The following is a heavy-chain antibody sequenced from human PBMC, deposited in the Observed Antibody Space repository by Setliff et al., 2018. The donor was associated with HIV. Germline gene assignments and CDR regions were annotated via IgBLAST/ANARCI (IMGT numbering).Heavy chain of an antibody. CDR1: GDSISSSSYY. Sequence: SETLSLTCSVSGDSISSSSYYWGWIRQPPGKGLEWIGSIYYSGSTYYNPSLNSRVTISVDASKNQFSLKLSSVTAADTAVYYCAKDFAYRSGWYLVSGSFDIWGQGTMVTVSS. J-gene: IGHJ3*02. V-gene: IGHV4-39*02. CDR3: AKDFAYRSGWYLVSGSFDI. CDR2: IYYSGST. D-gene: IGHD6-19*01.